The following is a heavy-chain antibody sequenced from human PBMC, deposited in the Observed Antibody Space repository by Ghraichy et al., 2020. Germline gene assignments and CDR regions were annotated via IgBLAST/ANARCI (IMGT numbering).Heavy chain of an antibody. CDR1: GGSVSSGSYY. CDR2: IYYSGST. V-gene: IGHV4-61*01. Sequence: SETLSLTCTVSGGSVSSGSYYWSWIRQPPGKGLEWIGYIYYSGSTNYNPSLKSRVTISVDTSKNQFSLKLSSVTAADTAVYYCARERLGIAYGGSEWRGNWFDPWGQGTLVTVSS. D-gene: IGHD5-12*01. J-gene: IGHJ5*02. CDR3: ARERLGIAYGGSEWRGNWFDP.